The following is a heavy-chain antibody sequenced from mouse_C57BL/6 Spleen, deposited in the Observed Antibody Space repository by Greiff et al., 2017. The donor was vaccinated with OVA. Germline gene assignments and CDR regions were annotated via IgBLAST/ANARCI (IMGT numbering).Heavy chain of an antibody. CDR1: GFTFSDYG. Sequence: EVMLVESGGGLVKPGGSLTLSCAASGFTFSDYGMHWVRQAPEKGLEWVAYISSGSSTIYYADTVKGRFTLSRDNAKNTLFLQMTSLRSEDTAMDYCARADGFPYYFDYWGQGTTLTVSS. D-gene: IGHD2-3*01. CDR3: ARADGFPYYFDY. CDR2: ISSGSSTI. J-gene: IGHJ2*01. V-gene: IGHV5-17*01.